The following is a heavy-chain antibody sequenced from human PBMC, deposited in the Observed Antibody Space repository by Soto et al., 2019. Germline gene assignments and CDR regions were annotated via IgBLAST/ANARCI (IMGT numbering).Heavy chain of an antibody. D-gene: IGHD3-16*01. Sequence: QVQLVESGGGVVQPGRSLRLSCAASGFTFSSYARHWVRRAPGKGLEWMAVMSYDGSNKYYADSVKGRFTISRDNSKNTLYMQINSLRPEDTALYYCERDGGAYWGQGTLVIVSS. V-gene: IGHV3-30-3*01. CDR2: MSYDGSNK. CDR3: ERDGGAY. J-gene: IGHJ4*02. CDR1: GFTFSSYA.